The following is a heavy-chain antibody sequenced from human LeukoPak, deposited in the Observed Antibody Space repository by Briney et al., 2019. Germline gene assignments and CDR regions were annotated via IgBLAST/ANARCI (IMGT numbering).Heavy chain of an antibody. CDR3: ARVNSSGSPHCDY. CDR2: VNWNGGST. J-gene: IGHJ4*02. Sequence: GGSLRLSCEASGFIFDNYGMSWVRQAPGKGLEWVSDVNWNGGSTTYADSVKGRFTISRDNAKNSLYLQTNSLRAEDTAFYYCARVNSSGSPHCDYWGQGALVTVSS. D-gene: IGHD6-19*01. CDR1: GFIFDNYG. V-gene: IGHV3-20*04.